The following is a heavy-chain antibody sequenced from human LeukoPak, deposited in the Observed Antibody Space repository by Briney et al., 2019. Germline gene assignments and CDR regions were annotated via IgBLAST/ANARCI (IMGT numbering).Heavy chain of an antibody. V-gene: IGHV4-38-2*02. Sequence: SETLSFTCTVSDYSISSGYYWGWIRQPPGKGLEWIGEINHSGSTNYNPSLKSRVTISVDTSKNQFSLKLSSVTAADTAVYYCARRGGYCSSTSCYIPRPFDYWGQGTLVTVSS. J-gene: IGHJ4*02. D-gene: IGHD2-2*02. CDR2: INHSGST. CDR1: DYSISSGYY. CDR3: ARRGGYCSSTSCYIPRPFDY.